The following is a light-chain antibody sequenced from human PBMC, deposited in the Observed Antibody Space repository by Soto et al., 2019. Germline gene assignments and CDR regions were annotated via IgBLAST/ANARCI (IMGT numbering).Light chain of an antibody. CDR2: DAS. Sequence: EIVLTQSPATLSLSPGERATLSCRASQSVRTYLSYVAWYQQRPGQAPRLLIYDASNRATGIPDRFSGSGSGTDFTLTISRLEPEDFALYYCHQYGLSPMVTFGPGTKVDIK. V-gene: IGKV3-20*01. CDR3: HQYGLSPMVT. J-gene: IGKJ3*01. CDR1: QSVRTYLSY.